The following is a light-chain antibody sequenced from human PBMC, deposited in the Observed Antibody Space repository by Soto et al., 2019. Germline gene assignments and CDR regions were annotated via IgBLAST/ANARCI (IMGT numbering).Light chain of an antibody. CDR3: ATWDDTLNGRV. V-gene: IGLV1-44*01. J-gene: IGLJ3*02. CDR2: SDN. Sequence: QSVLTQPPSASGTPGQGVAISCSGSTSNIGSNSVNWYHQVAGTAPKLLIHSDNQRPSGVPDRFSGSKSGTSASLAISGLQSGDEADYYCATWDDTLNGRVFGGGTQLTVL. CDR1: TSNIGSNS.